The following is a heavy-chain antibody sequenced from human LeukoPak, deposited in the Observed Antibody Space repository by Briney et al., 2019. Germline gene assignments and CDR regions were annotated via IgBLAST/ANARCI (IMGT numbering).Heavy chain of an antibody. V-gene: IGHV4-59*01. Sequence: SETLSLTCTVSGGSISSYYWSWLRQPPGKGLEWFGYIYYSGSTNYNPSLKSRVTISVDTSKNQFSLKLSSVTAADTAVYYCARDLSGSYPLDAFDIWGQGTMVTVSS. D-gene: IGHD1-26*01. CDR2: IYYSGST. J-gene: IGHJ3*02. CDR3: ARDLSGSYPLDAFDI. CDR1: GGSISSYY.